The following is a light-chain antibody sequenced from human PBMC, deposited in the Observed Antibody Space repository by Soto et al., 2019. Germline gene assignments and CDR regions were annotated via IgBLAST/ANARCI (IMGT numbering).Light chain of an antibody. CDR3: MQALQTPPT. Sequence: DIVMTQSPLSLPVTPGEPASISCRSSQSLLHSNGYNYLDWYLQKPGLSPQLLIYLGSNRSSGVPDRFSGSGSGTDFTLKISRVEAEDVGVYYCMQALQTPPTFGQGTKVEIE. V-gene: IGKV2-28*01. J-gene: IGKJ1*01. CDR2: LGS. CDR1: QSLLHSNGYNY.